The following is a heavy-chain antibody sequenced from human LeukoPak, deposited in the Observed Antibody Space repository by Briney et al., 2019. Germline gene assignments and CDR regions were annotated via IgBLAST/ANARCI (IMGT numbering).Heavy chain of an antibody. V-gene: IGHV1-69*01. CDR3: ARARVVPAAMGSFGAFDI. Sequence: SVKVSCKASGGTFSSYAISWVRQAPGQGLEWMGGIIPIFGTANHAQKFQGRVTITADESTSTAYMELSSLRSEDTAVYYCARARVVPAAMGSFGAFDIWGQGTMVTVSS. CDR2: IIPIFGTA. J-gene: IGHJ3*02. CDR1: GGTFSSYA. D-gene: IGHD2-2*01.